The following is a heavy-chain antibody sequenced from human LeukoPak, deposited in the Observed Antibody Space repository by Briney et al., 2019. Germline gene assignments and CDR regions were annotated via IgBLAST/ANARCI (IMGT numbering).Heavy chain of an antibody. J-gene: IGHJ3*02. D-gene: IGHD2-15*01. CDR2: IYYSGST. V-gene: IGHV4-30-4*01. CDR1: GGSISSGDYY. Sequence: PSQTLSLTCTVSGGSISSGDYYWSWIRQPPGKGLEWIGYIYYSGSTYYNPSLKSRVTISVDTSKNQFSLKLSSVTAADTAVYYCARVPTPYCSGGSCYSAHDAFDIWGQGTMVTVSS. CDR3: ARVPTPYCSGGSCYSAHDAFDI.